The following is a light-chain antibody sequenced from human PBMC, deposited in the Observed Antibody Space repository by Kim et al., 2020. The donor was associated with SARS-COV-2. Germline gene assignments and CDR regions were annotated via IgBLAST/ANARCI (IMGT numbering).Light chain of an antibody. Sequence: SVSISSTGTSSDVVGYNYVSLYQQHPGKAPNLMIYEVSQRPSGVPDRFSGSKSGNMASLTVSGLQAEDEAYYYCGSYAANDIVVFGGGTQLTVL. CDR1: SSDVVGYNY. J-gene: IGLJ2*01. CDR2: EVS. V-gene: IGLV2-8*01. CDR3: GSYAANDIVV.